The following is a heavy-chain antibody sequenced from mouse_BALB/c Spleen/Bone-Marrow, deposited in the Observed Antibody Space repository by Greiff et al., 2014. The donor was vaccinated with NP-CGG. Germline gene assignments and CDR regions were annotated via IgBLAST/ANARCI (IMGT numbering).Heavy chain of an antibody. Sequence: VQGVESGPGLVQPSQSLSITSTVSGFSLTTYGVHWVRQSPGKGLEWLGVIWTGGSTDYNAAFISRLSISKDNSKSQVFFEMNSLQANDTAIYYCARNHRGYYFDYWGQGTTLTVSS. V-gene: IGHV2-2*02. CDR2: IWTGGST. D-gene: IGHD3-1*01. CDR3: ARNHRGYYFDY. J-gene: IGHJ2*01. CDR1: GFSLTTYG.